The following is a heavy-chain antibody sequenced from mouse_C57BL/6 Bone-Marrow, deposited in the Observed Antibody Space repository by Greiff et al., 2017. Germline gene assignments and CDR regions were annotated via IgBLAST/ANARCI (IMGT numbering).Heavy chain of an antibody. D-gene: IGHD2-5*01. J-gene: IGHJ2*01. CDR3: ARSGYSNFHY. CDR2: IYPGSGNT. Sequence: VQLKESGAELVRPGASVKLSCKASGYTFTDYYINWVKQRPGQGLEWIARIYPGSGNTYYNDKIKGKATLTAEKSSSTAYMQLSSLTSEDSAVYFCARSGYSNFHYWGQGTTLTVSS. CDR1: GYTFTDYY. V-gene: IGHV1-76*01.